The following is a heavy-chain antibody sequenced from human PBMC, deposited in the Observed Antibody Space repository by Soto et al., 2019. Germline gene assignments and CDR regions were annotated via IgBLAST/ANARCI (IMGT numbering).Heavy chain of an antibody. J-gene: IGHJ3*02. CDR2: IYHSGST. CDR3: ARVGSIVVVITGAHAFDI. Sequence: SETLSLTCAVSGGSISSSNWWSWVRQPPGKALEWIGEIYHSGSTNYNPSLKSRVTISVDKSKNQFSLKLSSVTAADTAVYYCARVGSIVVVITGAHAFDIWGQGTMVT. V-gene: IGHV4-4*02. CDR1: GGSISSSNW. D-gene: IGHD3-22*01.